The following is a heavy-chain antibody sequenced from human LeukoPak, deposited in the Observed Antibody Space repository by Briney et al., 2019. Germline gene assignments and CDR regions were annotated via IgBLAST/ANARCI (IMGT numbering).Heavy chain of an antibody. D-gene: IGHD3-10*01. CDR2: IYYSGST. J-gene: IGHJ4*02. Sequence: SEALSLTCTVSGGSISSGDYYWSWIRQSPGKGLEWIGYIYYSGSTYYNPSLKSRVTISVDTSKNQFSLKLSSVTAADTAVYYCARSITTVDYWGQGTLVTVSS. CDR3: ARSITTVDY. CDR1: GGSISSGDYY. V-gene: IGHV4-30-4*01.